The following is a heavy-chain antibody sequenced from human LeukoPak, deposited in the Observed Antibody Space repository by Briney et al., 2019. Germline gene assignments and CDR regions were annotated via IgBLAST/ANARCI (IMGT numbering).Heavy chain of an antibody. Sequence: PSETLSLTCSVSGDSISTYYWNWIRQPPGKGLEWIGYIYYTGSTNYNPSLHSRGTISVDTSKNQFSLTLRSATAADTAVYYCARDSSSPPEGWIDPWGQGTLVTVSS. CDR1: GDSISTYY. V-gene: IGHV4-59*01. D-gene: IGHD6-6*01. CDR3: ARDSSSPPEGWIDP. CDR2: IYYTGST. J-gene: IGHJ5*02.